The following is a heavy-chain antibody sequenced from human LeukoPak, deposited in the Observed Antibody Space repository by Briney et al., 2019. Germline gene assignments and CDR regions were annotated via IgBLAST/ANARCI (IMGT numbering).Heavy chain of an antibody. V-gene: IGHV4-39*07. CDR2: IYYSGST. D-gene: IGHD3-9*01. J-gene: IGHJ6*03. CDR1: GGSISSSSYY. CDR3: ARGLRGRYFDWFEETNYYYMDV. Sequence: SETLSLTCTVSGGSISSSSYYWGWIRQPPGKGLEWIGSIYYSGSTNYSPSLKSRVTISVDTSKNQFSLKLSSVTAADTAVYYCARGLRGRYFDWFEETNYYYMDVWGKGTTVTISS.